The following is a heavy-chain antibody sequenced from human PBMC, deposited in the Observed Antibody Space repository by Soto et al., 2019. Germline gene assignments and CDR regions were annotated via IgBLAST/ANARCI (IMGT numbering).Heavy chain of an antibody. J-gene: IGHJ6*03. V-gene: IGHV4-59*01. CDR1: GGSISSYH. CDR3: ARVWVVPAANYYYYYRDV. Sequence: SETLSLTCTFSGGSISSYHLSWIRQPPGKGLEWIGYIYYSGSTNYNPSLKSRVTISVDTSKNQFSLELSSVTAADTAVYYWARVWVVPAANYYYYYRDVWGKGTTVTVSS. D-gene: IGHD2-2*01. CDR2: IYYSGST.